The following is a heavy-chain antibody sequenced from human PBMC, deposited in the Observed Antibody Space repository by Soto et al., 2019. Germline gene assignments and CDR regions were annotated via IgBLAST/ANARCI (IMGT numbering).Heavy chain of an antibody. J-gene: IGHJ6*02. CDR2: INSDGSST. V-gene: IGHV3-74*01. D-gene: IGHD2-15*01. CDR3: AREYGTRAGGYYYYGMDV. Sequence: SCKASGYTFTRYWMHWVRQAPGKGLVWVSRINSDGSSTSYADSVKGRFTISRDNAKNTLYLQMNSLRAEDTAVYYCAREYGTRAGGYYYYGMDVWGQGTTVTVSS. CDR1: GYTFTRYW.